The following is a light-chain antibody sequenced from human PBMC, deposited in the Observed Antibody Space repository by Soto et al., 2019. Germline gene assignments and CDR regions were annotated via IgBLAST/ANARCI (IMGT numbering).Light chain of an antibody. CDR1: QSVSSK. CDR2: VAS. V-gene: IGKV3-15*01. Sequence: EIVMTQSPATLSVSPGERAPLSCRASQSVSSKLAWYQQKPGQAPRLLIYVASTRATGIPARFSGSGSGTEFTLTISSLQSEDFAVYYCQQYNNGLTFGGGTKVEIK. CDR3: QQYNNGLT. J-gene: IGKJ4*01.